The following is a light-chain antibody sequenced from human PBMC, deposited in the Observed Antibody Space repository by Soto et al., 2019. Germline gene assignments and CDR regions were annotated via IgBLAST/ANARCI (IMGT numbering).Light chain of an antibody. J-gene: IGKJ4*01. Sequence: DIQMSQSPSSVAASVGDRVTITCQASQDISNYLNWYQQKPGKAPKLLIYEASSLETGVPSRFSGSGSGTDFTFTISSLQPEDTATYYCQQYDDLPSLTFGGGTKVDIK. CDR3: QQYDDLPSLT. V-gene: IGKV1-33*01. CDR1: QDISNY. CDR2: EAS.